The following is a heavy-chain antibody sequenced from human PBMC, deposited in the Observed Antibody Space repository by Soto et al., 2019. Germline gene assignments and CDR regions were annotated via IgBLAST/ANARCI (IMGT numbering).Heavy chain of an antibody. V-gene: IGHV3-21*04. CDR3: AGDPFYYASGF. CDR2: ISTGRGHV. Sequence: GGSLRLSCAASGFNFSSYSFNWVRQGPGKGLEWIASISTGRGHVFYAASVKGRFTVSRDNTKNSLHLQMNRLRAEDTALYYCAGDPFYYASGFWGQGTLVTVSS. D-gene: IGHD3-10*01. CDR1: GFNFSSYS. J-gene: IGHJ4*02.